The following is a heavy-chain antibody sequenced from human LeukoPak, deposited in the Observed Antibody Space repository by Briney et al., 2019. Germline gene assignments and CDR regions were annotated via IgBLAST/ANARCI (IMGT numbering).Heavy chain of an antibody. CDR1: GGSFSGYY. D-gene: IGHD3-10*01. V-gene: IGHV4-34*01. Sequence: SETLSLTCAVYGGSFSGYYWSWIRQPPGKGLEWIGEINHSGSTNYNPSIKSRVTISVDTSKNQFSLKLSSVTAADTAVYYCARAGAYYGSGIPLDIWGQGTMVTVSS. CDR2: INHSGST. J-gene: IGHJ3*02. CDR3: ARAGAYYGSGIPLDI.